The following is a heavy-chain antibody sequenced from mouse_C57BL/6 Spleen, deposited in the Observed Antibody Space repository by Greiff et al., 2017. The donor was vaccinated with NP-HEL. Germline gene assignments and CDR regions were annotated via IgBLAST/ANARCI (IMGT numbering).Heavy chain of an antibody. Sequence: ESGPGLVKPSQSLSLTCSVTGYSITSGYYWNWIRQFPGNKLEWMGYISYDGSNNYNPSLENRISITRDTSKNQFFLKLNSVTTEDTATYFCARGVTTGWCWYFDVWGTGTTVTVSS. CDR3: ARGVTTGWCWYFDV. D-gene: IGHD2-2*01. CDR1: GYSITSGYY. J-gene: IGHJ1*03. CDR2: ISYDGSN. V-gene: IGHV3-6*01.